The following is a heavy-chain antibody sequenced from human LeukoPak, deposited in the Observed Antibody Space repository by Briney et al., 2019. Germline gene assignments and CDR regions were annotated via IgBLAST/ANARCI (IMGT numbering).Heavy chain of an antibody. J-gene: IGHJ6*02. Sequence: SVKVSCKASRGTFSNYAIGWVRQAPGQGLEWMGRIIPMLGIANYAQKFQGRVTITADKSTSTAYMELSSLRSEDTAVYYCARDQEAVTTDYFYYGMDVWGQGTTLTVSS. D-gene: IGHD4-11*01. V-gene: IGHV1-69*04. CDR3: ARDQEAVTTDYFYYGMDV. CDR2: IIPMLGIA. CDR1: RGTFSNYA.